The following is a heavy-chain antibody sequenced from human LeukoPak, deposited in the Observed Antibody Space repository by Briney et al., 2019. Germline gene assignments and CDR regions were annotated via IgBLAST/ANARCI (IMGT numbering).Heavy chain of an antibody. J-gene: IGHJ4*02. CDR1: GGSFSGYY. CDR2: INHSGST. D-gene: IGHD3-9*01. V-gene: IGHV4-34*01. Sequence: PSETLSLTCAVYGGSFSGYYWSWTRQPPGKGLEWIGEINHSGSTNYNPSLKSRVTISVDTSKNQFSLKLSSVTAADTAVYYCAIGLTSSQLRYFDWLPFDYWGQGTLVTVSS. CDR3: AIGLTSSQLRYFDWLPFDY.